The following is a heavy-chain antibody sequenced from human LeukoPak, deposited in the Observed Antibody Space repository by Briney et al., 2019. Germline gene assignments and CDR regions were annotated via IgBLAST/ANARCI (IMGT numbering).Heavy chain of an antibody. CDR2: VHSSAAT. V-gene: IGHV4-59*01. CDR3: ARTYASTSIDS. Sequence: PSETLSLTCTVSGGSLSSYYWSWIRQPPGEGLEWIGYVHSSAATNYNTSLKSRVTMSLDTSKNQFSLKLTSVTTADTAIYYCARTYASTSIDSWGQGTLVTVSS. D-gene: IGHD2-2*01. J-gene: IGHJ4*02. CDR1: GGSLSSYY.